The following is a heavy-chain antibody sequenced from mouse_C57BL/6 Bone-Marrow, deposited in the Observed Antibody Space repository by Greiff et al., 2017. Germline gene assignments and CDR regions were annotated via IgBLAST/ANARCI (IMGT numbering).Heavy chain of an antibody. CDR3: ARGGLVYYDYDWGAY. D-gene: IGHD2-4*01. Sequence: QVQLQQSGAELARPGASVKLSCKASGYTFTSYGISWVKQRTGQGLEWIGEIYPRSGNTYYNEKFKGKATLTADKSSSTAYMELRSLTSEDSAVYFCARGGLVYYDYDWGAYWGQGTLVTVSA. CDR2: IYPRSGNT. V-gene: IGHV1-81*01. J-gene: IGHJ3*01. CDR1: GYTFTSYG.